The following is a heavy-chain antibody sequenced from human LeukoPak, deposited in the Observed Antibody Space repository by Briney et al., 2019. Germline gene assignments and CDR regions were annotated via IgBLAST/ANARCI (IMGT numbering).Heavy chain of an antibody. CDR2: ISSSSSYI. CDR1: GFTFSSYS. J-gene: IGHJ4*02. D-gene: IGHD3-22*01. CDR3: ASPYYYDSSGYPY. V-gene: IGHV3-21*01. Sequence: GGSLRLSXAASGFTFSSYSMNWVRQAPGKGLEWVSSISSSSSYIYYADSVKGRFTISRDNAKNSLYLQMNSLRAEDTAVYYCASPYYYDSSGYPYWGQGTLVTVSS.